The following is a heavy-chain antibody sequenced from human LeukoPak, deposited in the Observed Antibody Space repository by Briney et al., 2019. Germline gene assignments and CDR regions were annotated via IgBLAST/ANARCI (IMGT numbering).Heavy chain of an antibody. D-gene: IGHD2-2*01. V-gene: IGHV3-30-3*01. CDR1: GFTFSSYA. CDR2: ISYDGSNK. J-gene: IGHJ3*02. CDR3: ARVCSSTSCYEVGIAFDI. Sequence: GGSLRLSCAASGFTFSSYAMHWVRQAPGKGLEWVAVISYDGSNKYYADSVKGRFTISRDNSKNTLYLKMNSLRAEDTAVYYCARVCSSTSCYEVGIAFDIWGQGTMVTVSS.